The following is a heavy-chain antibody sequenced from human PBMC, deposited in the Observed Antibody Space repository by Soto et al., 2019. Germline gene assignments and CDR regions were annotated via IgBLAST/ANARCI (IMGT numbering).Heavy chain of an antibody. D-gene: IGHD4-17*01. V-gene: IGHV4-39*01. J-gene: IGHJ6*03. CDR1: GGSIGSSSYY. Sequence: SETLSLTCTVSGGSIGSSSYYWGWIRQPPGKGLEWIGSIYYSGSTYYNPSLKSRVTISVNTSKNQFSLKLSSVTAADTAVYYCASTHMTTVTQNYYYYYMDVWGKGTTVTVSS. CDR2: IYYSGST. CDR3: ASTHMTTVTQNYYYYYMDV.